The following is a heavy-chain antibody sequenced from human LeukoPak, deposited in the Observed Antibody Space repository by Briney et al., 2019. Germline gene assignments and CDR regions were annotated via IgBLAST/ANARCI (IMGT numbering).Heavy chain of an antibody. D-gene: IGHD1-26*01. CDR2: IIPILGIA. CDR1: GGTFSSYA. V-gene: IGHV1-69*04. J-gene: IGHJ1*01. Sequence: SVKVSCKASGGTFSSYAISWVRQAPGQGLEWMGRIIPILGIANYAQKFQGRVTITADKSTSTAYMELSSLRSEDTAVYYCVSSGSFNRAEYFQHWGQGTLVTVSS. CDR3: VSSGSFNRAEYFQH.